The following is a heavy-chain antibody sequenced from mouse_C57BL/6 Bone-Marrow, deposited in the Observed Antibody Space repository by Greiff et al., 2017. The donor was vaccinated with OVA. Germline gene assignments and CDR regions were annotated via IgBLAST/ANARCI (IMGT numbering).Heavy chain of an antibody. J-gene: IGHJ1*03. CDR3: ARVGIYYGYV. CDR1: GYTFTDYY. CDR2: INPYNGGT. Sequence: VQLKESGPVLVKPGASVKMSCKASGYTFTDYYMNWVKQSHGKSLEWIGVINPYNGGTSYNQKFKGKATLTVDKSSSTAYMELNSLTSEDSAVYYCARVGIYYGYVWGTGTTVTVSS. V-gene: IGHV1-19*01. D-gene: IGHD1-2*01.